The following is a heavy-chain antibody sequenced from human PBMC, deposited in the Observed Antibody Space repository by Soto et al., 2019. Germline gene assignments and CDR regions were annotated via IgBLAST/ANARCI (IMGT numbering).Heavy chain of an antibody. J-gene: IGHJ6*02. V-gene: IGHV1-69*01. Sequence: QVQLVQSGAEVKRPGSSVKVSCKASGVTFSSYAITWVRQAPGQGLEWMGGIIPIFGTTNYAQSFQGRVTLTADESTTTAYMELSSLRSEDTAVYYCARVPKIHYYESRSAGRGFYYFHAMYVWGQGTTVTVSS. D-gene: IGHD3-22*01. CDR1: GVTFSSYA. CDR2: IIPIFGTT. CDR3: ARVPKIHYYESRSAGRGFYYFHAMYV.